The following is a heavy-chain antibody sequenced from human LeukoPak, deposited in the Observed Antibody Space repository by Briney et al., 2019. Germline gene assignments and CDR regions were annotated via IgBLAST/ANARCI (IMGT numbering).Heavy chain of an antibody. D-gene: IGHD3-16*01. CDR3: AKAFKDYVWGAPSSYGIDV. J-gene: IGHJ6*02. CDR1: GFTFSSYG. Sequence: PGGSLRLSCAASGFTFSSYGMHWVRQAPGEGLEWVAVISYDGSNKYYADSVKGRFTICRDNSKNTLYLQMNSLRAEDTAVYYCAKAFKDYVWGAPSSYGIDVWGQGTTVTVSS. CDR2: ISYDGSNK. V-gene: IGHV3-30*18.